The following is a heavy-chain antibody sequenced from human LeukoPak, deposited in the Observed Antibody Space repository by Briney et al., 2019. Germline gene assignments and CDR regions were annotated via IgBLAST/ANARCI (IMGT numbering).Heavy chain of an antibody. CDR3: AKDSVDPVYYYYYMGV. Sequence: GGSLRLSCAASGFTFSSYGMNWVRQTPGKGLEWVSSISSSSSYIYYADSVKGRFTISRDNSKNTLYLQMNSLRAEDTAVYYCAKDSVDPVYYYYYMGVWGKGTTVTISS. J-gene: IGHJ6*03. D-gene: IGHD5-12*01. CDR2: ISSSSSYI. CDR1: GFTFSSYG. V-gene: IGHV3-21*01.